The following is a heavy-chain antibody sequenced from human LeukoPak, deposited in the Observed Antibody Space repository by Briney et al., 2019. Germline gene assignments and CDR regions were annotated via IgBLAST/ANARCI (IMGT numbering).Heavy chain of an antibody. V-gene: IGHV4-30-2*01. CDR1: GGSISSGGYS. J-gene: IGHJ4*02. Sequence: PSQTLSLTCTVSGGSISSGGYSWSWIRQPPGKGLEWIGYIYHSGSTYYNPSLKSRVTISVDRSKSQFPLKLSSVTAADTAVYYCARDHWGGFDYWGQGTLVTVSS. D-gene: IGHD7-27*01. CDR2: IYHSGST. CDR3: ARDHWGGFDY.